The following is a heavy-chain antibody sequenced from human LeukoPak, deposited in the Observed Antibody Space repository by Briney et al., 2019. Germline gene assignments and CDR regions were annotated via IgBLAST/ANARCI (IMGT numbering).Heavy chain of an antibody. CDR3: ARKIEMATIYDAFDI. CDR2: IYYSGST. D-gene: IGHD5-24*01. V-gene: IGHV4-39*07. Sequence: SETLSLTCTVSGGSISSSSYYWGWIRQPPGKGLEWIGSIYYSGSTYYNPSLKSRVTISVDTSKNQFSLKLSSVTAADTAVYYCARKIEMATIYDAFDIWGQGTMVTVSS. CDR1: GGSISSSSYY. J-gene: IGHJ3*02.